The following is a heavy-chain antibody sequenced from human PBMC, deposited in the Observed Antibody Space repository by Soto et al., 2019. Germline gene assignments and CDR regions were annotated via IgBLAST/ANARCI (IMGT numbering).Heavy chain of an antibody. CDR1: GFTFSTYA. CDR3: ARLPPAATVTMGNWFDP. J-gene: IGHJ5*02. V-gene: IGHV3-23*01. Sequence: GGSLRLSCAASGFTFSTYAMSWVRQAPGKGLEWVSTTSGNGGGTFYADSVKGRFTISRDNSQNMLYLQMNSLKAEDAAVYYCARLPPAATVTMGNWFDPWGQGTLVTVSS. D-gene: IGHD4-4*01. CDR2: TSGNGGGT.